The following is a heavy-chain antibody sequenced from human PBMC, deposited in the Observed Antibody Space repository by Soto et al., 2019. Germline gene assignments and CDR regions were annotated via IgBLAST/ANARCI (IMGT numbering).Heavy chain of an antibody. CDR3: ARAEYSYGYYYYYGMDV. J-gene: IGHJ6*02. V-gene: IGHV1-69*02. Sequence: SVKVSCKASGGTFSSYTISWVRQAPGQGLEWMGRIIPILGIANYAQKFQGRVTITADKSTSTAYMELSSLRSEDTAVYYCARAEYSYGYYYYYGMDVWGQGTAVTVSS. CDR1: GGTFSSYT. D-gene: IGHD5-18*01. CDR2: IIPILGIA.